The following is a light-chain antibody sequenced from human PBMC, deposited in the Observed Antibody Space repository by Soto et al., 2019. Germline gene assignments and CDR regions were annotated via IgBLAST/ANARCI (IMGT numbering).Light chain of an antibody. CDR1: NIGSKS. J-gene: IGLJ1*01. CDR3: QVWDSSGDHPGDV. V-gene: IGLV3-21*04. CDR2: YDS. Sequence: SYELTQPPSVSVAPGKTARITCGGNNIGSKSVHWYQQKPGQAPVLVIYYDSDRPSGIPERFSGSNSGNTATLTISRVEAGDEADYYCQVWDSSGDHPGDVFGTGTKLTVL.